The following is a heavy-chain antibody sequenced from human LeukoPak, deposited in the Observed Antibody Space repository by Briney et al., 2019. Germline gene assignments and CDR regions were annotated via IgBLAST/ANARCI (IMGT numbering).Heavy chain of an antibody. J-gene: IGHJ4*02. Sequence: PSETLSLTCTVSGGSISSYHWSWIRQPPGKGLEWIGYLHYSGSTNYNPSLKSRVTISVDTSKNQFSLKLSSVTAADTAVYYCARLDSSGHLDYWGQGTLVTVSS. V-gene: IGHV4-59*08. CDR3: ARLDSSGHLDY. CDR2: LHYSGST. D-gene: IGHD3-22*01. CDR1: GGSISSYH.